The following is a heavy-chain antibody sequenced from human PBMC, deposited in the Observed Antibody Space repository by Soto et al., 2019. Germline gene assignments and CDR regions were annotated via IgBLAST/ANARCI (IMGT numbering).Heavy chain of an antibody. CDR3: ARDKGWLGKVFYYYYGMDV. CDR2: IYYSGSN. J-gene: IGHJ6*02. V-gene: IGHV4-30-4*01. D-gene: IGHD6-19*01. CDR1: GGSISSGDYY. Sequence: PSETLSLTCTVSGGSISSGDYYWSWIRQPPGKGLEWIGYIYYSGSNYYNPSLKSRVTISVDTSKNQFSLKLSSVTAADTAVYYCARDKGWLGKVFYYYYGMDVWGQGTTVTVSS.